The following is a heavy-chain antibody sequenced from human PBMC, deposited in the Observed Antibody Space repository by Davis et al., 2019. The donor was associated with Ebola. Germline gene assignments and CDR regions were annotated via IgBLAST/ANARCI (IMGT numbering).Heavy chain of an antibody. D-gene: IGHD3-3*01. Sequence: GESLKISCAASGFTFSSYGMHWVRQAPGKGLEWVAFIRYDGSNKYYADSVKGRFTISRDNSKNTLYLQMNSLRAEDTAVYYCAKDHYDFWSGRGTSFDYWGQGTLVTVSS. CDR1: GFTFSSYG. J-gene: IGHJ4*02. V-gene: IGHV3-30*02. CDR2: IRYDGSNK. CDR3: AKDHYDFWSGRGTSFDY.